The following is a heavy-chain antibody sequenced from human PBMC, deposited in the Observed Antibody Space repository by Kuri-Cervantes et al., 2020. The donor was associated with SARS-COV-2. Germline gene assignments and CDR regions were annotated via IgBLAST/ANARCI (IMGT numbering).Heavy chain of an antibody. CDR2: IYYSGST. J-gene: IGHJ6*04. D-gene: IGHD4-23*01. CDR3: ARPGGFLDV. CDR1: GGSISSSSYY. Sequence: GSLRLSCTVSGGSISSSSYYWGWIRQPPGKGLEWIGSIYYSGSTNYNPSLKSRVTISVDTSKNQFSLKLSSVTAADTAVYYCARPGGFLDVWGKGTTVTVSS. V-gene: IGHV4-39*07.